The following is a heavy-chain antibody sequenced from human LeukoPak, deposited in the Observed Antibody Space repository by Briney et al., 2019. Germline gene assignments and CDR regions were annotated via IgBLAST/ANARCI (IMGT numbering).Heavy chain of an antibody. Sequence: SVKFSCKASGFTFTSSAMQWVRQARGQRLEWIGWIVVGSGNTNYAQKFQERVTITRDMSTSTAYMELSSLRSEDTAVYYCAAVDQFHYYGTTWGQGTLVTVSS. CDR1: GFTFTSSA. D-gene: IGHD3-10*01. CDR2: IVVGSGNT. V-gene: IGHV1-58*02. CDR3: AAVDQFHYYGTT. J-gene: IGHJ4*02.